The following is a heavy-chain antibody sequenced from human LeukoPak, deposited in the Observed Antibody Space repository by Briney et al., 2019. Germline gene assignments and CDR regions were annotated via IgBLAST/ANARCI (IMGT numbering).Heavy chain of an antibody. D-gene: IGHD2-15*01. CDR1: GGSISSYY. CDR2: IYYSGST. CDR3: ARHGPDCSGGSCYSLIDY. J-gene: IGHJ4*02. V-gene: IGHV4-59*08. Sequence: PSETLSLTCTVSGGSISSYYWSRIRQPPGKGLEWIGYIYYSGSTNYNPSLKSRVTISVDTSKNQFSLKLSSVTAADTAVYYCARHGPDCSGGSCYSLIDYWGQGTLVTVSS.